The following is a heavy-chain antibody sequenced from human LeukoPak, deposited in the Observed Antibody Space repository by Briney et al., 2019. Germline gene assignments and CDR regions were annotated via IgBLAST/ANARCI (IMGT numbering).Heavy chain of an antibody. CDR1: GGSFSGYY. D-gene: IGHD5-18*01. Sequence: PSETLSLTCAVYGGSFSGYYWSWIRQPPGKGLEWIGEINHSGSTNYNPSRKSRVTISVDTSKNQFSLKLSSVTAADTAVYYCARQRAMVGRRAFDIWGQGTMVTVSP. CDR3: ARQRAMVGRRAFDI. V-gene: IGHV4-34*01. J-gene: IGHJ3*02. CDR2: INHSGST.